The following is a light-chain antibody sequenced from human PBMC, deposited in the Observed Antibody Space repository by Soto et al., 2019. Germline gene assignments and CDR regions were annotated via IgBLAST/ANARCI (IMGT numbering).Light chain of an antibody. V-gene: IGLV2-14*01. CDR3: NSYAGTSYV. Sequence: ALTHPASVSGSPGQSITISCTGTSSDVGRYNYVSWYQQFPGKAPKLIIYGVSNRPSGVSNRFSGSKSGNTASLTISGLQAEDEADYYCNSYAGTSYVFGTGTKVTVL. CDR2: GVS. CDR1: SSDVGRYNY. J-gene: IGLJ1*01.